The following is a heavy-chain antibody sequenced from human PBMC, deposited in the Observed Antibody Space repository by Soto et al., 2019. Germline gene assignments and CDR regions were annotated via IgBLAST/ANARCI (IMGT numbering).Heavy chain of an antibody. CDR2: IIPIFGTA. J-gene: IGHJ6*02. V-gene: IGHV1-69*13. CDR3: ARARVGGIVGATPVTQDYYYYGMDV. D-gene: IGHD1-26*01. Sequence: SVKVSCKASGGTFSSYAISWVRQAPGQGLEWMGGIIPIFGTANYAQKFQGRVTITADECTSTAYMELSSLRSEDTAVYYCARARVGGIVGATPVTQDYYYYGMDVWGQGTTVTVSS. CDR1: GGTFSSYA.